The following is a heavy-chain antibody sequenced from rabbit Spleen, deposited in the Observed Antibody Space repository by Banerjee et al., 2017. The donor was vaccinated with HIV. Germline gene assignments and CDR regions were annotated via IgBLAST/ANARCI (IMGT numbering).Heavy chain of an antibody. J-gene: IGHJ2*01. CDR2: IWTTGNT. CDR3: ARNLFAP. Sequence: LKESGGGLVQPGGSLKLSCKASGFTLSRYYMNWVRQAPGKGLEWIGIIWTTGNTYYASWAKGRFTISKTSSTTVDLKMTSLTIEDTGMYFCARNLFAPWGPGTLVTVS. CDR1: GFTLSRYY. V-gene: IGHV1S44*01.